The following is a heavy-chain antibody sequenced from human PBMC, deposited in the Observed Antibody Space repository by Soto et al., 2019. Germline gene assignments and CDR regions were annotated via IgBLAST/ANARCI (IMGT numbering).Heavy chain of an antibody. Sequence: SVKVSCKASGGTFSSYAISWVRQAPGQGLEWMGGIIPIFGTANYAQKFQGRVTITADESTSTAYMELSSLRSEDTAVYYCARVRDGYNMDFDYWGQGTLVTISS. CDR2: IIPIFGTA. CDR1: GGTFSSYA. V-gene: IGHV1-69*13. CDR3: ARVRDGYNMDFDY. D-gene: IGHD5-12*01. J-gene: IGHJ4*02.